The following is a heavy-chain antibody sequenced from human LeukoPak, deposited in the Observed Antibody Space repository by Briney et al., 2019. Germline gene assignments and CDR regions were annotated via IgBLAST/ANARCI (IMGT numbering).Heavy chain of an antibody. CDR2: IIPIFGTA. J-gene: IGHJ4*02. CDR1: GGTFSSYA. Sequence: GASVKVSCKASGGTFSSYAISWVRQAPGQGLEWMGRIIPIFGTANYAQKFQGRATITTDESTSTAYMELSSLRSEDTAVYYCARAFGGGASEYYFDYWGQGTLVTVSS. D-gene: IGHD3-10*01. V-gene: IGHV1-69*05. CDR3: ARAFGGGASEYYFDY.